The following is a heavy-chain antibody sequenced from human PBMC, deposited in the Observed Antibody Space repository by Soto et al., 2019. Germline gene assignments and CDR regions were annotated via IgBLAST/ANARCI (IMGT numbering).Heavy chain of an antibody. CDR1: GFTFGDYA. Sequence: GGSLRLSCAASGFTFGDYAMHWVRQAPGKGLEWVSLISWDGGSTYYADSVKGRFTISRDNSKNSLYLQMNSLRAEDTALYYCAKGGGYCSGGSCYSGYYYGMDVWGQGTTVNVS. CDR3: AKGGGYCSGGSCYSGYYYGMDV. V-gene: IGHV3-43D*04. CDR2: ISWDGGST. D-gene: IGHD2-15*01. J-gene: IGHJ6*02.